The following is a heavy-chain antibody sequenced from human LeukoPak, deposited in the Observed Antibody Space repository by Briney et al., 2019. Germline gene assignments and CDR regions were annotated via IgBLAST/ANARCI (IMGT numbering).Heavy chain of an antibody. CDR2: MHYSGST. CDR1: GGSISSYY. CDR3: ARVEEGYGSGRRENYYYYYMDV. J-gene: IGHJ6*03. D-gene: IGHD3-10*01. V-gene: IGHV4-59*01. Sequence: SETLSLTCTVSGGSISSYYWSWIRQPPGKVLEWIGYMHYSGSTNYNPSLKSRVTISVDTSKKQFSLKLSSGTAADTAVYYCARVEEGYGSGRRENYYYYYMDVWGKGTTVTISS.